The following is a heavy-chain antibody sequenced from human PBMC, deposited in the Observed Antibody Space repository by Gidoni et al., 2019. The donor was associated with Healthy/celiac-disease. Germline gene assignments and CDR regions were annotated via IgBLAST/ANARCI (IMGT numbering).Heavy chain of an antibody. V-gene: IGHV4-61*02. Sequence: QVQLQESGPGLVKPSQTLSLTCTVSGGSISSGSYYWSWIRQPAGKGLEWIGRIYTSGSTNYNPSLKSRVTMSVDTSKNQFSLKLSSVTAADTAVYYCARAQELELWLAAFDIWGQGTMVTVSS. CDR2: IYTSGST. D-gene: IGHD1-7*01. CDR3: ARAQELELWLAAFDI. J-gene: IGHJ3*02. CDR1: GGSISSGSYY.